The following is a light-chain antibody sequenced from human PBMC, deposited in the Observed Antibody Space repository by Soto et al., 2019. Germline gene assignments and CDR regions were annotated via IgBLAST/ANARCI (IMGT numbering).Light chain of an antibody. CDR3: QQYGRA. CDR1: QSVSSS. Sequence: EIVLTQSPGTLSLSPGERATLSCRASQSVSSSLAGYQQKPGQAPRLLIYGASSRATGIPDRFSGSGSGTHFTLTISRLEPEDFAVYYCQQYGRAFGPGTTVDIK. V-gene: IGKV3-20*01. CDR2: GAS. J-gene: IGKJ3*01.